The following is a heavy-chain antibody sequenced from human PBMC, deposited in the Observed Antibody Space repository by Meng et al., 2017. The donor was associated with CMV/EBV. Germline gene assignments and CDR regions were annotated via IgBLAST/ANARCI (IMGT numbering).Heavy chain of an antibody. Sequence: GGSLRLSCAVSGFTFSSYWMHWVRQAPGKGLVWVSRINSDGSSTSYADSVKGRFTISRDNAKNTLYLQMNSLRAEDTAVYYCARGGANMVRGLLDWFDPWGQGTLVTVSS. CDR2: INSDGSST. J-gene: IGHJ5*02. CDR3: ARGGANMVRGLLDWFDP. V-gene: IGHV3-74*01. D-gene: IGHD3-10*01. CDR1: GFTFSSYW.